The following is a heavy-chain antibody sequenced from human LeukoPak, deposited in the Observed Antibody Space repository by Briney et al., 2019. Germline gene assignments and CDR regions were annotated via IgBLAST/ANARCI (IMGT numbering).Heavy chain of an antibody. CDR3: AKGFRSGWYLDYFDY. V-gene: IGHV3-23*01. D-gene: IGHD6-19*01. CDR1: GFTFSSYA. J-gene: IGHJ4*02. Sequence: GGSLRLSCAASGFTFSSYAMSCVRQAPGKGIEWVSAISGSGGSTYYADSVKGRFTISRDNSKNTLYLQMNSLRAEDTAVYYCAKGFRSGWYLDYFDYWGQGTLVTVSS. CDR2: ISGSGGST.